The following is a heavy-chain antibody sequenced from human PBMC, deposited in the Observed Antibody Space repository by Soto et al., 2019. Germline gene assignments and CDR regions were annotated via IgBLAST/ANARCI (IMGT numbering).Heavy chain of an antibody. CDR2: IYYSGST. V-gene: IGHV4-59*01. Sequence: SXTLSLTCTASGGSISSYYWSCIRQPPGKGLEWIGYIYYSGSTNYNPSLKSRVTISVDTSKNQFSLKLSSVTAADTAVYYCARAIQTYYYFDYWGQGTLVTVSS. J-gene: IGHJ4*02. D-gene: IGHD1-1*01. CDR3: ARAIQTYYYFDY. CDR1: GGSISSYY.